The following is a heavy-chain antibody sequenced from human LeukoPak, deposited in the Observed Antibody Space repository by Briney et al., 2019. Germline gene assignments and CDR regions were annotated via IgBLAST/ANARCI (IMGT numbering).Heavy chain of an antibody. V-gene: IGHV3-30*01. D-gene: IGHD3-22*01. CDR1: GFTFSSYA. J-gene: IGHJ4*02. CDR2: ISYYGSNK. CDR3: ARDDSSGSTYYFDY. Sequence: GGSLRLSCAASGFTFSSYAMHWVRQAPGKGLECVAVISYYGSNKYYADSVKGRFTISRDNSKNTLYLQMNSLRAEDTAVYYCARDDSSGSTYYFDYWGQGTLVTVSS.